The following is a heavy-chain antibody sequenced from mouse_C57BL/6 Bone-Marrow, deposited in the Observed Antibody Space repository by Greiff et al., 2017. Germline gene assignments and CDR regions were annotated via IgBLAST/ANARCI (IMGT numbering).Heavy chain of an antibody. J-gene: IGHJ2*01. CDR1: GYTFTDYY. CDR3: ARELLWSDD. Sequence: EVQLQQSGPELVKPGASVKISCKASGYTFTDYYMNWVKQSPGKSLEWIGDINPYDGGTSYNQKFKGKATLTVDKSSSTAYMELRSLTSEDSAVYYCARELLWSDDWGQGTTLTVSS. V-gene: IGHV1-26*01. CDR2: INPYDGGT. D-gene: IGHD2-1*01.